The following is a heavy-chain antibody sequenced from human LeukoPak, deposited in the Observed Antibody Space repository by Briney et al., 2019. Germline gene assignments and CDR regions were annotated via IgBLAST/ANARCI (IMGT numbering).Heavy chain of an antibody. D-gene: IGHD3-10*01. CDR1: GFTFSSYW. V-gene: IGHV3-74*01. CDR3: ARDNGDYYGSEESDY. CDR2: INSDGSST. J-gene: IGHJ4*02. Sequence: GGSLRLSCAASGFTFSSYWMHWVRQAPGKGLVWVSRINSDGSSTSYADSVKGRFTISRDNAKNTLYLQMNSLRAEDTAVYYCARDNGDYYGSEESDYWGQGTLVTVSS.